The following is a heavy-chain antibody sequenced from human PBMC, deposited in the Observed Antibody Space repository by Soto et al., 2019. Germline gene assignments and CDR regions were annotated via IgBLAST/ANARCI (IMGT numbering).Heavy chain of an antibody. CDR1: GFTFSTYW. V-gene: IGHV3-7*01. J-gene: IGHJ6*02. Sequence: GVSLRLSCAASGFTFSTYWMSWVRQAPGKGLEWVGNIKQDGSGENYVDSVKGRFTISRDNANHSLYLQMNSLRAENTAVYYCARDRGPPRYLYYGMDVWGQGTTVTVSS. D-gene: IGHD3-10*01. CDR2: IKQDGSGE. CDR3: ARDRGPPRYLYYGMDV.